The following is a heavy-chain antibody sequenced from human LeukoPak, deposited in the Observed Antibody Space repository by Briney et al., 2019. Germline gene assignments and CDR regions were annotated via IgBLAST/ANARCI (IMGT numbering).Heavy chain of an antibody. J-gene: IGHJ5*02. CDR2: IYHSGTT. Sequence: SETLSLTCAVSGVSISRGGYAWNWIRQPPGKGLEWIAYIYHSGTTYYNPSLKSRATISVDTSKNQFSLKLSSVTAADTAVYYCARFLDVVVPAANHFNWFDPWGQGTLVTVSS. V-gene: IGHV4-30-4*07. D-gene: IGHD2-2*01. CDR1: GVSISRGGYA. CDR3: ARFLDVVVPAANHFNWFDP.